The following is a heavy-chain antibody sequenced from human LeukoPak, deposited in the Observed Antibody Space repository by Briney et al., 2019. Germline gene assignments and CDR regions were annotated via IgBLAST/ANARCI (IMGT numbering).Heavy chain of an antibody. CDR3: ARLGGGKSYGTHLDH. V-gene: IGHV4-31*03. J-gene: IGHJ4*02. D-gene: IGHD3-16*01. CDR2: IYHTGST. CDR1: GSSIRSGGSY. Sequence: SETLSLTCTVSGSSIRSGGSYWSWIRQHPGKGLEWIGYIYHTGSTYYNPSLKSRVTISVDTSKNQFSLKLSSVTAADTAVYYCARLGGGKSYGTHLDHWGQGTLVTVSS.